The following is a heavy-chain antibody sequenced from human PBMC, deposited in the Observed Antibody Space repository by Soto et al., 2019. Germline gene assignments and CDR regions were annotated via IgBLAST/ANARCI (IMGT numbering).Heavy chain of an antibody. J-gene: IGHJ4*02. CDR1: GFTFSSYA. Sequence: QVQLVESGGGVVQPGRSLRLSCAASGFTFSSYAMHWVRQAPGKGLEWVAVISYDGSNKYYADSVKGRFTISRDNSKNTLYLQMNSLRAEDTAVYYCARDENYDISGYYPGPFDYWGQGTLVTVAS. D-gene: IGHD3-22*01. V-gene: IGHV3-30-3*01. CDR2: ISYDGSNK. CDR3: ARDENYDISGYYPGPFDY.